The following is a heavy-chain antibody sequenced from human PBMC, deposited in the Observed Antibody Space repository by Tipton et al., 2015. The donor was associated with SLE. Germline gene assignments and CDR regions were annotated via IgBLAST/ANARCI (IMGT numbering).Heavy chain of an antibody. Sequence: SLRLSCAASGFSFSTYAMHWVRQAPGKGLEWVAVIWYDGSNKYYADSVKGRFTISGDNSKNTLYLEMDSLRAEDTAVYYCAKGRVQRGWYDSSGYSVFDNWSQGSLVTVSS. D-gene: IGHD3-22*01. CDR1: GFSFSTYA. CDR2: IWYDGSNK. J-gene: IGHJ4*02. CDR3: AKGRVQRGWYDSSGYSVFDN. V-gene: IGHV3-33*03.